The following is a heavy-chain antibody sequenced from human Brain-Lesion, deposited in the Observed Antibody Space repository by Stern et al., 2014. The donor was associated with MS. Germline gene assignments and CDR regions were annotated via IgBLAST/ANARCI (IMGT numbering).Heavy chain of an antibody. D-gene: IGHD4-17*01. CDR1: GNTFTNRY. J-gene: IGHJ4*02. CDR3: AEGGSYGFVY. Sequence: QLVQSGAEVKKTGSSVKVSCQASGNTFTNRYLHWVRQAPGQALEWMGLITPFTGNTNYAQNFQDRVTITMDRSMSTAYMDLSSLRSDDTAIYFCAEGGSYGFVYWGQGTLVTVSS. V-gene: IGHV1-45*02. CDR2: ITPFTGNT.